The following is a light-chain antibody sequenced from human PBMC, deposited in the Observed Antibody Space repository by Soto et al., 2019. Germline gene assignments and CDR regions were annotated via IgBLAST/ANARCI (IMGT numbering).Light chain of an antibody. CDR2: DDS. CDR1: NIGSKS. Sequence: SYELTQPPSVSVAPGQTATITCGGKNIGSKSVHWHQHKPGQAPVLVVYDDSDRPSGIPERFSGSNSGNTATLTISGVEAGDEADYYCQVWVSSSGQVFGGGTKLTVL. V-gene: IGLV3-21*02. J-gene: IGLJ3*02. CDR3: QVWVSSSGQV.